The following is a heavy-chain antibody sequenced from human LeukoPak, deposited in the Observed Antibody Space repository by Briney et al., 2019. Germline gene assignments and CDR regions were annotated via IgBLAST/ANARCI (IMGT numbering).Heavy chain of an antibody. CDR3: ARSYDTNFDY. CDR2: IYFSGST. D-gene: IGHD3-3*01. V-gene: IGHV4-59*01. J-gene: IGHJ4*02. CDR1: GGSISSYY. Sequence: TASETLSLTCTVSGGSISSYYWSWIRQPPGKGLEWIGYIYFSGSTSYNPSLKSRVTISVDRSKNQFSLKLSSVAAADTAVYYCARSYDTNFDYWGQGTLVTVSS.